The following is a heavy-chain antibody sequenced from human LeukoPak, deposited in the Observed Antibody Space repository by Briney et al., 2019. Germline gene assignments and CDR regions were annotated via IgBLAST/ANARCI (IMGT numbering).Heavy chain of an antibody. CDR2: ISASGDRT. D-gene: IGHD3-22*01. Sequence: GALRLSCAASGFTFSRSAMSWVRQAPGKGLEWVSAISASGDRTYYADSVKGRFTISRDNSRNTLYLQMNSLRAEDTAVYYCAKESPYYSDRDYYFDHWGQGTLVTVSS. CDR3: AKESPYYSDRDYYFDH. V-gene: IGHV3-23*01. CDR1: GFTFSRSA. J-gene: IGHJ4*02.